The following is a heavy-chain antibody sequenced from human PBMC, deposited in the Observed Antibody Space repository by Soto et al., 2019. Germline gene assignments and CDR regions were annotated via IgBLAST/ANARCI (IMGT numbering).Heavy chain of an antibody. V-gene: IGHV3-23*01. D-gene: IGHD1-26*01. J-gene: IGHJ4*02. CDR1: GFTFSTYA. Sequence: PGGSLRLSCAASGFTFSTYAMNWVRQPPGKGLEWVSSISGSGAYTYYADSVQGRFTISRDNSKNTLNLQMNSLRAEDTAVYYCARDRHPYRTMSYFDNVDQGTLVTVSS. CDR3: ARDRHPYRTMSYFDN. CDR2: ISGSGAYT.